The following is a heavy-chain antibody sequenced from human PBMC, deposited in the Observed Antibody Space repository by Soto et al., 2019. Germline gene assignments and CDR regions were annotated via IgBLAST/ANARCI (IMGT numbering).Heavy chain of an antibody. Sequence: GASVKVSCKASGYTFTSYAMHWVRQAPGQRLEWMGWINAGNGNTKYSQKFQGRVTITRDTSASTAYMELSSLRSEDTAVYYCARGLKLYYYMDVWGKGTTVTVSS. CDR2: INAGNGNT. J-gene: IGHJ6*03. D-gene: IGHD3-22*01. V-gene: IGHV1-3*01. CDR3: ARGLKLYYYMDV. CDR1: GYTFTSYA.